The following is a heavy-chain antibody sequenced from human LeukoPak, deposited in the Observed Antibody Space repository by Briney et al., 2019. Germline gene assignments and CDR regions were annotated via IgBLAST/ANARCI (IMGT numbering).Heavy chain of an antibody. CDR3: ARDLSLGGAFDI. CDR1: GGSISSSSYY. D-gene: IGHD1-26*01. V-gene: IGHV4-39*02. Sequence: SETLSLTCTVSGGSISSSSYYWGWIRQPPGKGLEWIGTIYYTGSTYYNPSLESRVTMSVDTSTNQFSLRLSSVAASDTAVYYCARDLSLGGAFDIWGQGTMVTVSS. CDR2: IYYTGST. J-gene: IGHJ3*02.